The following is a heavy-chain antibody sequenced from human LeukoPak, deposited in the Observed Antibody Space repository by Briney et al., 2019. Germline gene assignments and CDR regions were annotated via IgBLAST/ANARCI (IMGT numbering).Heavy chain of an antibody. CDR2: ISNNGGYT. Sequence: GGSLRLSCAASGFTFSSSAMSWVRQAPGKGLEWVSAISNNGGYTYYADSVQGRFTISRGNAKNTLYLQMNSLRAEDTAVYYCAREGVAARRGYFGYWGQGTLVTVSS. D-gene: IGHD6-6*01. J-gene: IGHJ4*02. V-gene: IGHV3-23*01. CDR3: AREGVAARRGYFGY. CDR1: GFTFSSSA.